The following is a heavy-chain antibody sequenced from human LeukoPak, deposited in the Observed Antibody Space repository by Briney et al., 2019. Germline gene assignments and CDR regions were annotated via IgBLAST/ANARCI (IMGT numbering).Heavy chain of an antibody. CDR3: ARHVGLLWFGEFDP. CDR1: GGSFSGYY. CDR2: INHSGST. V-gene: IGHV4-34*01. J-gene: IGHJ5*02. D-gene: IGHD3-10*01. Sequence: PSETLSLTCAVYGGSFSGYYWSWIRQPPGKGLEWIGEINHSGSTNYNPSLKSRVTISVDTSKNQFSLKLSSVTAADTAVYYCARHVGLLWFGEFDPWGQGTLVTVSS.